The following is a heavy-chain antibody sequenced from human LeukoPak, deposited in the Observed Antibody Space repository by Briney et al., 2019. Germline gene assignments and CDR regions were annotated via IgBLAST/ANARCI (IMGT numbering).Heavy chain of an antibody. CDR1: GGSISSGSYY. CDR3: AREPAAAGLHYYFDY. D-gene: IGHD6-13*01. V-gene: IGHV4-61*02. CDR2: IYTSGST. J-gene: IGHJ4*02. Sequence: SETLSLTCTVSGGSISSGSYYWSWIRQPAGKGLEWIGRIYTSGSTNYNPSLKSRATISVDTSKNQFSLKLSSVTAADTAVYYCAREPAAAGLHYYFDYWGQGTLVTVSS.